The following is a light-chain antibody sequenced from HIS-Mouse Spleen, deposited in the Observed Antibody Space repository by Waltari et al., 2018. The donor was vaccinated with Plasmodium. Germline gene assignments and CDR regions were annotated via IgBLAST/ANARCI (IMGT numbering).Light chain of an antibody. CDR1: QSISSW. Sequence: DIQLTQSPSTLSASVGDRFTITCRASQSISSWLAWYQQKPGKAPKLLSYKASSLESGVPSRFSGSGSGTEFTLTISSLQPDDFATYYCQQYKSYSWTFGQGTKVEIK. V-gene: IGKV1-5*03. J-gene: IGKJ1*01. CDR2: KAS. CDR3: QQYKSYSWT.